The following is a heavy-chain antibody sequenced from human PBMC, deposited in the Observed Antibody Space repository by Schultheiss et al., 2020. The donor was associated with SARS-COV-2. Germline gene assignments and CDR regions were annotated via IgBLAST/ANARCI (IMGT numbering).Heavy chain of an antibody. CDR1: GFTFSNYW. D-gene: IGHD5-12*01. J-gene: IGHJ4*02. V-gene: IGHV3-7*03. Sequence: GGSLRLSCAASGFTFSNYWMTWVRQPPGMGLEWVANINGDGGDGYYVDSVKGRFTISRDNAKNLLYLQMNSLRAEDTALYHCARRSGYYYFDYWGQGTLVTVSS. CDR2: INGDGGDG. CDR3: ARRSGYYYFDY.